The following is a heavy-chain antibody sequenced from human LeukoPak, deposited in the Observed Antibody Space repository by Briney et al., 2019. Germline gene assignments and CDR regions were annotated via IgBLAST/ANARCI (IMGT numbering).Heavy chain of an antibody. CDR1: GFLFSSFA. CDR3: ARDYNGDIDRIYYFDY. J-gene: IGHJ4*02. D-gene: IGHD4-17*01. CDR2: ISHDGSNK. V-gene: IGHV3-30-3*01. Sequence: PGGSLRLSCAASGFLFSSFALHWVRQAPGKGMEWVTLISHDGSNKYYADSVKGRFTISRDNSKNTVYLKMNSLRAEDTAMYYCARDYNGDIDRIYYFDYWGQGTLVTVSS.